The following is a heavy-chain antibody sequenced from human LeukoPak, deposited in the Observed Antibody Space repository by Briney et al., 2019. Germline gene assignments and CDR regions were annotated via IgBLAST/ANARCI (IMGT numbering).Heavy chain of an antibody. V-gene: IGHV4-39*07. CDR1: GGSISRSSYY. CDR2: ISESGST. J-gene: IGHJ4*02. Sequence: SETLSLTCIVSGGSISRSSYYWRWLRQPPAKGLEWIGSISESGSTYYSPSLKSRVTMSLDKSNNQISLKLTSVTAADTAVYYCATYFYGDYATHYFDFWGQGTLVTVSS. D-gene: IGHD4-17*01. CDR3: ATYFYGDYATHYFDF.